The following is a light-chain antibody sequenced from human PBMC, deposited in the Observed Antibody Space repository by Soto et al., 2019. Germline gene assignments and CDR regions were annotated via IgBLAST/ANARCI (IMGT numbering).Light chain of an antibody. CDR2: GAS. CDR1: QSVRNNF. V-gene: IGKV3-20*01. Sequence: EIVLTQSPGTLSLSPGERATLSCRASQSVRNNFLAWYQQKAGQAPRLLIYGASNRATGIPDRFSGSVSGTDFTFTISRLESEDFAVYYCQQYGGSPKTFGQGTNVEI. CDR3: QQYGGSPKT. J-gene: IGKJ1*01.